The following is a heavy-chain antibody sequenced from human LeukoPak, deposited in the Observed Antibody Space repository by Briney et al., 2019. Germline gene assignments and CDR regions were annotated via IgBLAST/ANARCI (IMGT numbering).Heavy chain of an antibody. D-gene: IGHD5-12*01. CDR3: AKDRLGYSGYDYVYYYYGMDV. CDR2: VSGSGGNT. J-gene: IGHJ6*02. CDR1: GFTFSSYA. V-gene: IGHV3-23*01. Sequence: PGGSLRLSCAASGFTFSSYAMHWVRQAPGKGLEWVSAVSGSGGNTNYADSVKGRFTISRDNSKNTLYLQMNSLRAEDTAVYYCAKDRLGYSGYDYVYYYYGMDVWGQGTTVTVSS.